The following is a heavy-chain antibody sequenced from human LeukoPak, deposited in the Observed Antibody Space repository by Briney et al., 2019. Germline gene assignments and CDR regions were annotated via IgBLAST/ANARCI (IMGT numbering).Heavy chain of an antibody. J-gene: IGHJ4*02. Sequence: SETLSLTCTVSGGSISSYYWSWIRQPPGKGLEWIGYIYYSGSTNYNPSLKSRVTISVDTSKNQFSLKLSSVTAADTAVYYCARGLRYSSSTSREFYFDYWGQGTLVTVSS. CDR3: ARGLRYSSSTSREFYFDY. CDR2: IYYSGST. CDR1: GGSISSYY. D-gene: IGHD6-6*01. V-gene: IGHV4-59*01.